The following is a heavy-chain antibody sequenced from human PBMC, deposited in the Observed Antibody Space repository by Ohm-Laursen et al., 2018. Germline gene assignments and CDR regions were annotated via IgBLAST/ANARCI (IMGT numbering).Heavy chain of an antibody. V-gene: IGHV4-38-2*02. CDR2: IYHSGST. D-gene: IGHD5-12*01. CDR3: ARDRGYDYYYYYGMDV. CDR1: GYSISSGYY. Sequence: SDTLSLTCSVSGYSISSGYYWGWIRQPPGKGLEWIGSIYHSGSTYYNPSLKSRVTISVDTSKNQFSLKLSSVTAADTAVYYCARDRGYDYYYYYGMDVWGQGTTVTVSS. J-gene: IGHJ6*02.